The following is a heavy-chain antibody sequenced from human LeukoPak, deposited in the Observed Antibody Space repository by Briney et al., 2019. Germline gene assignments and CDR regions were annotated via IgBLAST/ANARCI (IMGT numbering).Heavy chain of an antibody. CDR2: ISSSSSYI. V-gene: IGHV3-21*01. J-gene: IGHJ4*02. CDR1: GVTFSSYS. CDR3: ARDGDGDYVSDY. Sequence: GGSLRLSCAASGVTFSSYSRNWVRQAPGKGLEWVSSISSSSSYIYYADSVKGRFTISRDNAKNSLYLQMNSLRAEDTAVYYCARDGDGDYVSDYWGQGTLVTVSS. D-gene: IGHD4-17*01.